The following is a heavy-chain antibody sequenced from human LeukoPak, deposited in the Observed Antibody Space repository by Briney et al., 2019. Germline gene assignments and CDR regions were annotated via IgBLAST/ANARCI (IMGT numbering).Heavy chain of an antibody. V-gene: IGHV3-30*18. D-gene: IGHD2-15*01. CDR3: AKDRYLFDY. J-gene: IGHJ4*02. Sequence: GGSLRLSCAASGFTFSSYGMHWVRQAPGKGLEWVAVISYDGSNKYYADSVKGRFTISRDNSKSTLYLQMNSLRAEDTAVYYCAKDRYLFDYWGQGTLVTVSS. CDR1: GFTFSSYG. CDR2: ISYDGSNK.